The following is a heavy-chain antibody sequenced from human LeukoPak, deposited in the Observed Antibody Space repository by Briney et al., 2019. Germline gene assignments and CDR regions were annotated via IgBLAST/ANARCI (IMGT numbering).Heavy chain of an antibody. CDR2: ISSTSSTI. CDR1: GFTFSSFS. CDR3: ARMNSSSTYYYYYYMDV. D-gene: IGHD6-6*01. J-gene: IGHJ6*03. Sequence: GGSLRLSCAASGFTFSSFSMNWVRQAPGKGLEWVSYISSTSSTIYYADSVKGRFTISRDNAKNSLYLQMNSPRAEDTAVYYCARMNSSSTYYYYYYMDVWGKGTTVTVSS. V-gene: IGHV3-48*01.